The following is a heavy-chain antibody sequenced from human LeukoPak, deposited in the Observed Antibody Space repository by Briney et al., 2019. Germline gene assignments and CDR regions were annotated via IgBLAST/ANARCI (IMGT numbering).Heavy chain of an antibody. CDR1: GYXFXXYA. V-gene: IGHV7-4-1*02. CDR3: ARVRSRFGVVIFDY. Sequence: AXXKVSCKASGYXFXXYAXNWVRQAPGQGLEWMGWINTNTGNPTYAQGFTGRFVFSLDTSVSTAYLQISSLKAEDTAVYYCARVRSRFGVVIFDYWGQGTLVTVSS. D-gene: IGHD3-3*01. J-gene: IGHJ4*02. CDR2: INTNTGNP.